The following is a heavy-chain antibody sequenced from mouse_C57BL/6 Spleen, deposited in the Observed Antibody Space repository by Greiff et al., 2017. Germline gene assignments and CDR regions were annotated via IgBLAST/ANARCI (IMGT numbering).Heavy chain of an antibody. CDR1: GLTLSDYY. CDR2: INYDGSST. V-gene: IGHV5-16*01. Sequence: EVQLVESEGGLVQPGSSMKLSCTASGLTLSDYYMAWVRQVPETGLEWVANINYDGSSTYYLDSFKSRFIISRDNAKNILYLQMSSLRSKDAATYYCARYDYEGFAYWGQGTLVTVSA. CDR3: ARYDYEGFAY. D-gene: IGHD2-4*01. J-gene: IGHJ3*01.